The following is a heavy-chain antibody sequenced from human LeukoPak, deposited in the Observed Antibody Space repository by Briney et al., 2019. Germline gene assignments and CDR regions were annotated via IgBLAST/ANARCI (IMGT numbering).Heavy chain of an antibody. CDR1: GYSFTSYW. J-gene: IGHJ4*02. CDR3: ARPAKSDTAISFDY. V-gene: IGHV5-51*01. D-gene: IGHD5-18*01. CDR2: FYPGDSDT. Sequence: GESLKISCKGSGYSFTSYWIGWVRQLPGKGLEWMGIFYPGDSDTRYSPSFQGQVTISADKSISTAYLQWSSLKASDTAMYYCARPAKSDTAISFDYWGQGTLVTVSS.